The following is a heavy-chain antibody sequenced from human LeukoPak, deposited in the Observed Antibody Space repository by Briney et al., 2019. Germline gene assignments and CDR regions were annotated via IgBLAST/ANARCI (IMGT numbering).Heavy chain of an antibody. CDR3: ARPEKKFYYYYGMDV. CDR2: ISSSSSYI. J-gene: IGHJ6*02. Sequence: PGGSLRLSCAASGFTFSSYSMNWVRQAPGKGLEWVSSISSSSSYIYYAGSVKGRFTISRDNAKNSLYLQMNGLRAEDTAVYYCARPEKKFYYYYGMDVWGQGTTVTVSS. V-gene: IGHV3-21*01. CDR1: GFTFSSYS.